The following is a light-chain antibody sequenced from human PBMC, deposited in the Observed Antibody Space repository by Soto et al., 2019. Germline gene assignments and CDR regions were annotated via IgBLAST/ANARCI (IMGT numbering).Light chain of an antibody. CDR3: QQYDGSPRT. J-gene: IGKJ1*01. Sequence: EIVLTQSPGTLSVSPGERATLSCRASQSLNSNSLAWYQQKPGQAPRLLIYNAYNRASGIPDRFSGSGSGTDFTLTISRLEPEDFVVYHCQQYDGSPRTSGQGTKVEVK. V-gene: IGKV3-20*01. CDR1: QSLNSNS. CDR2: NAY.